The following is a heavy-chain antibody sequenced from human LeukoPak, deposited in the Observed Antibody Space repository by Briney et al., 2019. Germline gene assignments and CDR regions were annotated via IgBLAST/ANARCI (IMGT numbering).Heavy chain of an antibody. D-gene: IGHD6-6*01. CDR3: ARDSESIAARPPDY. CDR1: GYTFTGYY. J-gene: IGHJ4*02. V-gene: IGHV1-2*02. CDR2: INPNSGGT. Sequence: GASVKVSCKASGYTFTGYYMHWVRQAPGQGLEWMGWINPNSGGTNHAQKFQGRVTMTRATSISTAYMELSRLRSDDTAVYYCARDSESIAARPPDYWGQGTLVTVSS.